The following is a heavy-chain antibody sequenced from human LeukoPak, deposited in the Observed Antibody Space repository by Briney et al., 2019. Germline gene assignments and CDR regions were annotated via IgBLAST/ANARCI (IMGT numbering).Heavy chain of an antibody. CDR3: VREGITKAFDL. Sequence: ASVKVSCKASGFTFTDYYMHWVRLAPGQGLEWMGYINPHSGVTSFPQKSRGRVTLTTDTSISAAYMELSSLISDDTAMYYCVREGITKAFDLWGQRALVTVSS. CDR1: GFTFTDYY. CDR2: INPHSGVT. D-gene: IGHD1-14*01. V-gene: IGHV1-2*02. J-gene: IGHJ4*02.